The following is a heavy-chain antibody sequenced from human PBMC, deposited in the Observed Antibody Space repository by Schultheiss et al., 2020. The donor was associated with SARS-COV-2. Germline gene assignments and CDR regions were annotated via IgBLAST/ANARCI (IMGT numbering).Heavy chain of an antibody. V-gene: IGHV3-48*03. D-gene: IGHD3-22*01. CDR3: AREIVVVITPAFDY. CDR1: GFTFSSYE. CDR2: ISSSGSTI. J-gene: IGHJ4*02. Sequence: GGSLRLSCAASGFTFSSYEMNWVRQAPGKGLEWVSYISSSGSTIYYADSVKGRFTISRDNAKNSLYLQMNSLRAEDTAVYYCAREIVVVITPAFDYWGQGTLVSVSS.